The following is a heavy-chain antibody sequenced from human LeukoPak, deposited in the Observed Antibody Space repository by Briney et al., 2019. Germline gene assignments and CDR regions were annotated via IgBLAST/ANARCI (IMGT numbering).Heavy chain of an antibody. CDR3: ARLVLGGAITD. J-gene: IGHJ4*02. CDR2: IYYSGST. D-gene: IGHD1-26*01. CDR1: GGSISSYY. V-gene: IGHV4-59*12. Sequence: SETLSLTCTVSGGSISSYYWSWIRQPPGKGLEWIGYIYYSGSTNYNPSLKSRVTISVDASKNQFSLKLSSVTAADTAVYYCARLVLGGAITDWGQGTLGTVSS.